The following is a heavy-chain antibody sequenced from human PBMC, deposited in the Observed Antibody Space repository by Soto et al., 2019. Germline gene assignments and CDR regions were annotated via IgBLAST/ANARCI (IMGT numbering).Heavy chain of an antibody. V-gene: IGHV3-23*01. J-gene: IGHJ5*01. CDR1: GFTFSSYP. Sequence: EVQLLESGGGLVQPGGSLRLSCTASGFTFSSYPMTWVRQAPGKGLEWVSAIDGTGAYIYYINSVKGRFPISRDNSKNTLYLQMNSLRAEDTAVYYCARNMAKPTYDSWGQGTLVTVSP. CDR2: IDGTGAYI. CDR3: ARNMAKPTYDS. D-gene: IGHD1-1*01.